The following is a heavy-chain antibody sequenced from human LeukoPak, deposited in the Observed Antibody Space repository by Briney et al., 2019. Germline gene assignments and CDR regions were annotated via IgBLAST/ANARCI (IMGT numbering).Heavy chain of an antibody. Sequence: GGSLRLSCSASGFTFSSYAMHWVRQAPGKGLEWVSSISSSSSYIYYADSVKGRFTISRDNAKNSLYLQMNSLRDEDTAVYYCASSESYRFDYWGQGTLVTVSS. CDR1: GFTFSSYA. D-gene: IGHD1-26*01. J-gene: IGHJ4*02. V-gene: IGHV3-21*01. CDR3: ASSESYRFDY. CDR2: ISSSSSYI.